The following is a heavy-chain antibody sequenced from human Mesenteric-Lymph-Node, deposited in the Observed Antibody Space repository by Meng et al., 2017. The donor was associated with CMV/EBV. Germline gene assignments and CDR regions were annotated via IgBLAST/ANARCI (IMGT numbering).Heavy chain of an antibody. CDR2: IRPDTSGD. CDR3: AKTPGRWETLDF. D-gene: IGHD1-26*01. J-gene: IGHJ4*02. Sequence: GESLKISCTASGFIFSNYGMHWVRQAPGKGLEWVSFIRPDTSGDYYTDSVKGRFTISRGTSKNTLYLQMNSLRAEDMAVYYCAKTPGRWETLDFWGQGTLVTVSS. V-gene: IGHV3-30*02. CDR1: GFIFSNYG.